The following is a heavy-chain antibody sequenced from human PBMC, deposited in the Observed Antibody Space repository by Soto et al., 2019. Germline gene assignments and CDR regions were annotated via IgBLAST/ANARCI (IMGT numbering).Heavy chain of an antibody. CDR3: ARDYYDFWSGYYLGPFDY. D-gene: IGHD3-3*01. CDR2: ISSSGSTI. CDR1: GFTFSSYE. V-gene: IGHV3-48*03. J-gene: IGHJ4*02. Sequence: GGSLRLSCAASGFTFSSYEMHWVRQAPGKGLEWVSYISSSGSTIYYADSVKGRFTISRDNAKNSLYLQMDSLRAEDTAVYYCARDYYDFWSGYYLGPFDYWGQGTLVTVSS.